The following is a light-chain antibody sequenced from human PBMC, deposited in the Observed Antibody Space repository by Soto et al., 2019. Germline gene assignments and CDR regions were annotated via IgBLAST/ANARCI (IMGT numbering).Light chain of an antibody. Sequence: RNSQSVSRNLAWYQQKPGQAPRLLIYDASQRATGIAARFSGSGSGTYFIVTISRLEPEDFVLYYCQHRSHGHAFGGGTKVDIK. J-gene: IGKJ4*01. CDR3: QHRSHGHA. V-gene: IGKV3-11*01. CDR1: QSVSRN. CDR2: DAS.